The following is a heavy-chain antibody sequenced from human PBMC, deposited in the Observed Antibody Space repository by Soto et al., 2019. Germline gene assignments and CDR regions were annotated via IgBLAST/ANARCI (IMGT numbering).Heavy chain of an antibody. V-gene: IGHV3-30-3*01. CDR2: ISYDGSNK. Sequence: VQLVESGGGVVQPGRSLRLSCAASGFTFSSYAMHWVRQAPGKGLEWVAVISYDGSNKYYADSVKGRFTISRDNSKNTLYLQMNSLRAEDTAVYYCARDLSAGGYYYGMDVWGQGTTVTVSS. CDR3: ARDLSAGGYYYGMDV. CDR1: GFTFSSYA. D-gene: IGHD3-10*01. J-gene: IGHJ6*02.